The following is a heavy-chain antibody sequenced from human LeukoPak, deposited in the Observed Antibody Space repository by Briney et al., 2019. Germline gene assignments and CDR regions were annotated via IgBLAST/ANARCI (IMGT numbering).Heavy chain of an antibody. CDR1: GFTFSSYD. CDR2: IGTAGDT. CDR3: AKAYRSIVGAIYNYYYGMDV. V-gene: IGHV3-13*01. Sequence: GGSLRLSCAASGFTFSSYDMHWVRQATGKGLEWVSAIGTAGDTYYPGSVKGRFTISRDNSKNTLYLQMNSLRGEDTAVYYCAKAYRSIVGAIYNYYYGMDVWGQGTMVTVSS. D-gene: IGHD1-26*01. J-gene: IGHJ6*02.